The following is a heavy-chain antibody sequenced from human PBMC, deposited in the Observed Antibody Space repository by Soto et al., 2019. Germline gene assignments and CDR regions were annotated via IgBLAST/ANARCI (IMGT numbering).Heavy chain of an antibody. CDR3: ARVNGFRNWYFDL. J-gene: IGHJ2*01. CDR2: ISSSGSTI. CDR1: GFTFSSYE. D-gene: IGHD2-8*01. V-gene: IGHV3-48*03. Sequence: EVQLVESGGGLVQPGGSLRLSCAASGFTFSSYEMNWVRQAPGKGLEWVSYISSSGSTIYYADSVKCRFTISRDNAKNSLYLQMNSLRAEDTAVYYCARVNGFRNWYFDLWGRGTLVTVSS.